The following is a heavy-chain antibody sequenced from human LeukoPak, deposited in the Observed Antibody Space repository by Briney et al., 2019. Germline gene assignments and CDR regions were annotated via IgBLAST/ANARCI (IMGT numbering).Heavy chain of an antibody. Sequence: PGGSLRLSCAASGFTFSSYAMSWVRQAPGKGLEWVSAISGSGGSTYYADSVKGRFTISRDNSKNTLYLQMNSLRAEDTAVYYCAKDGSRTVTTWSDFDYWGQGTLVTVSS. CDR1: GFTFSSYA. CDR3: AKDGSRTVTTWSDFDY. J-gene: IGHJ4*02. D-gene: IGHD4-17*01. CDR2: ISGSGGST. V-gene: IGHV3-23*01.